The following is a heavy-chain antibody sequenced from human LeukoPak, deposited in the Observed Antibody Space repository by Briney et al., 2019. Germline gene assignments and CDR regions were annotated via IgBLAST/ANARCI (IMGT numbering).Heavy chain of an antibody. CDR2: IYPDESNI. CDR1: GYSFPIYW. J-gene: IGHJ4*02. V-gene: IGHV5-51*01. CDR3: ARPPSRGYSSSFEY. D-gene: IGHD2-2*03. Sequence: GESLKIFCKGSGYSFPIYWIAWVRQMPGKGLEWMGIIYPDESNIRYSPSFQGQVTISADKSISTAYLQWSSLKASDTAMYYCARPPSRGYSSSFEYWGQGTLVTVSS.